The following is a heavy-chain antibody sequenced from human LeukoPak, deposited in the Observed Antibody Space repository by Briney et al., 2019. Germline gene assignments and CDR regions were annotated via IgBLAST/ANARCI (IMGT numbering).Heavy chain of an antibody. Sequence: AVTLSLTCAVSGYSLSSGFYCVWIRQPPGKGVEGIGTFFHSGRTYYNPSLKRRVTISVDTSKNHSSLKLSSVTAADTAVYFCARIWGSGRVLDYWGQGTLVTVSS. CDR3: ARIWGSGRVLDY. CDR2: FFHSGRT. CDR1: GYSLSSGFY. V-gene: IGHV4-38-2*01. J-gene: IGHJ4*02. D-gene: IGHD3-10*01.